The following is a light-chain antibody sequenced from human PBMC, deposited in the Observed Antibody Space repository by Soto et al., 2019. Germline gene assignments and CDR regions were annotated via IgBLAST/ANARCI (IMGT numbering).Light chain of an antibody. CDR1: QSVSSY. J-gene: IGKJ2*01. CDR3: QQRSRWPPT. CDR2: DAS. Sequence: IVLPQSPATLSLSPGERATLSCRASQSVSSYLAWYQQKPGQAPRLLIYDASNRATGIPARFSGSGSGTDFTLTISSLEPGDFAVYYCQQRSRWPPTFGQGTKLEIK. V-gene: IGKV3-11*01.